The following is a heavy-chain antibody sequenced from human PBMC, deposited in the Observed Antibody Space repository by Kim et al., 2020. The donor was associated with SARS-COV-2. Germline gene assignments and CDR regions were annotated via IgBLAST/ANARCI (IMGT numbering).Heavy chain of an antibody. D-gene: IGHD5-12*01. CDR1: GFTFSDYY. CDR3: ARGGNYRDLIYGGYAPDGWGGFDY. J-gene: IGHJ4*02. CDR2: ISSSSSYT. V-gene: IGHV3-11*06. Sequence: GGSLRLSCAASGFTFSDYYMSWIRQAPGKGLEWVSYISSSSSYTNYADSVKGRFTISRDNAKNSLYLQMNSLRAEDTAVYYCARGGNYRDLIYGGYAPDGWGGFDYWGQGTLVTVSS.